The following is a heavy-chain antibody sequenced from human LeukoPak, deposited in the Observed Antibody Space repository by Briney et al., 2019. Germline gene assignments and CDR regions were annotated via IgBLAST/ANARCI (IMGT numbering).Heavy chain of an antibody. CDR2: INHSGST. V-gene: IGHV4-34*01. CDR1: GGSFSGYY. J-gene: IGHJ5*02. CDR3: AXXXXXXPAAMGWFDP. Sequence: SETLSLTCAVYGGSFSGYYWSWIRQPPGKGLEWIGEINHSGSTNYNPSLKSRVTISVDTSKNQFSLKLSSVTAAYTAVYYCAXXXXXXPAAMGWFDPWGQGTLVTVSS. D-gene: IGHD2-2*01.